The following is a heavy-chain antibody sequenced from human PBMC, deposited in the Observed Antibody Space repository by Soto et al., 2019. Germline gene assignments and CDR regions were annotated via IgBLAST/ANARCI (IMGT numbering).Heavy chain of an antibody. V-gene: IGHV4-31*03. Sequence: SETLSLTCSVSGAALNSGNYYWSWIRQVPGKGLEWIGHIYVTGTVDYNPSLRDRITISQDTSERQFSLNLRLVTAADTAVYYCARLRIATNNYKWFDPWGQGTLVTVSS. J-gene: IGHJ5*02. CDR3: ARLRIATNNYKWFDP. D-gene: IGHD2-21*01. CDR1: GAALNSGNYY. CDR2: IYVTGTV.